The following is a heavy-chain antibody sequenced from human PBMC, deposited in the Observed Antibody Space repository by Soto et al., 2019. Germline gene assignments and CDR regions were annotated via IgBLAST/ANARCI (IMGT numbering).Heavy chain of an antibody. CDR2: ISYDGSSE. D-gene: IGHD3-3*01. Sequence: GESLKISCAASGFTFSSYGMHWVRQAPGKGLEWVAVISYDGSSEYYADSVKGRFTISRDISKNTLWLQMNSLRAEDTAVYYCAKTYYDFWSGFYKGPFDYWGQGTLVTVSS. CDR1: GFTFSSYG. J-gene: IGHJ4*02. V-gene: IGHV3-30*18. CDR3: AKTYYDFWSGFYKGPFDY.